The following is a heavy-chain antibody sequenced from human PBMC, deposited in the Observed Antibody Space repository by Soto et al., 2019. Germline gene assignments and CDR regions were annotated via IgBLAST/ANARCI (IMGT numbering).Heavy chain of an antibody. D-gene: IGHD3-22*01. V-gene: IGHV4-59*01. CDR3: ARGYYDSNGQSNTFDI. CDR1: GASISSSY. J-gene: IGHJ3*02. CDR2: VHHSGNT. Sequence: PSETLSLTCTVSGASISSSYWSWLRQSPGKGLEWIGYVHHSGNTNYNPSLKSRVTISVDTSRNQFSVKLRSVTAADTAVYYCARGYYDSNGQSNTFDIWGQGTMVTVSS.